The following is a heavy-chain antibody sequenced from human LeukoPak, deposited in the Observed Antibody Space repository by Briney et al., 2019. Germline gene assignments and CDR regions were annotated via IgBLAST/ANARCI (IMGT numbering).Heavy chain of an antibody. D-gene: IGHD4-17*01. J-gene: IGHJ6*02. Sequence: GASVTVSCKASRGTFSSYTISWVRQAPGQGREWMGRIIPILGIANYAQKFQGRVTITADKSTSTAYMELSSLRSEDTAVYYCAIVMGGYGDYDYYYGMDVWGQGTTVTVSS. CDR2: IIPILGIA. V-gene: IGHV1-69*02. CDR1: RGTFSSYT. CDR3: AIVMGGYGDYDYYYGMDV.